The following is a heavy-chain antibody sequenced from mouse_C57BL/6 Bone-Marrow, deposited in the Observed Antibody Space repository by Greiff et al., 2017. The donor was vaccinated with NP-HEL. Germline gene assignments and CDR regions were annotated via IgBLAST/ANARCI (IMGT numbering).Heavy chain of an antibody. CDR1: GFSLTSSG. J-gene: IGHJ3*01. V-gene: IGHV2-3*01. D-gene: IGHD2-3*01. CDR2: LWGDVST. CDR3: AKSTNGYYRFAY. Sequence: VKLMESGPGLVAPSQSLSITCTVSGFSLTSSGVSWVRHPPGKGLAWLGVLWGDVSTNYHSALISRLSISKDNSKSQVFLKLNSLQTEDTATYYCAKSTNGYYRFAYWGQGTLVTVSA.